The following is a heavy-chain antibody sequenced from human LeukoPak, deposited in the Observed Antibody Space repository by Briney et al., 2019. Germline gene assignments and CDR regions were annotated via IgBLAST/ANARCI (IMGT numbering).Heavy chain of an antibody. CDR2: ISYDGSYK. CDR3: ARGARKGDDYGGFFDY. J-gene: IGHJ4*02. D-gene: IGHD4-23*01. CDR1: GFTFSTNA. V-gene: IGHV3-30*04. Sequence: PGGSLRLSCAASGFTFSTNAMHWVRQAPGKGLEWVAVISYDGSYKDYADSVKGRFTISRDNSKNTLHLQMNSLRREDTAVYYCARGARKGDDYGGFFDYWGQGTLVTVSS.